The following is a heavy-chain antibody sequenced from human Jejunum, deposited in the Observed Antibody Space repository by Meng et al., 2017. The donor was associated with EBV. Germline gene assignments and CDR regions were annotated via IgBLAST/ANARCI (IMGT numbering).Heavy chain of an antibody. D-gene: IGHD3-22*01. J-gene: IGHJ4*02. CDR3: ARSYYYESSGYYAGDFDY. CDR1: GYTCTGYA. Sequence: QVQLVQSGSELKKPXXXXKVXXKXXGYTCTGYAMNWVRQAPGQGLEWMGWINTNTGNPTYAQGFRGPFVFSLDTSVNTAYLQISSVKAEDTAVYYCARSYYYESSGYYAGDFDYWGQGTLVTVSS. CDR2: INTNTGNP. V-gene: IGHV7-4-1*02.